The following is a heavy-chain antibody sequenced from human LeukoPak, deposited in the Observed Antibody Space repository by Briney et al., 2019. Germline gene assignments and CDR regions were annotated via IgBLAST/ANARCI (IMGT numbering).Heavy chain of an antibody. J-gene: IGHJ4*02. D-gene: IGHD3-22*01. CDR1: GYTFTGYY. CDR2: IIPILGIA. V-gene: IGHV1-69*04. Sequence: ASVKVSCKASGYTFTGYYMHWVRQAPGQGLEWMGRIIPILGIANYAQKFQGRVTITADKSTSTAYMELSSLRSEDTAVYYCARAKADLDYYDSSGYYYWGQGTLVTVSS. CDR3: ARAKADLDYYDSSGYYY.